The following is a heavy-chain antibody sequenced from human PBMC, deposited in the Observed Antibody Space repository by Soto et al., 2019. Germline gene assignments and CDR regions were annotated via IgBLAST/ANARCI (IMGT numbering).Heavy chain of an antibody. Sequence: HPGGSLRLSCAASGFTFSSYAMSWVRQAPGKGLEWVSAISGSGGSTYYADSVKGRFTISRDNSKNTLYLQMNSLRAEDTAVYYCATLGEYYYDSRDLTHFDYWGQGTLVTVSS. V-gene: IGHV3-23*01. CDR1: GFTFSSYA. CDR3: ATLGEYYYDSRDLTHFDY. J-gene: IGHJ4*02. D-gene: IGHD3-22*01. CDR2: ISGSGGST.